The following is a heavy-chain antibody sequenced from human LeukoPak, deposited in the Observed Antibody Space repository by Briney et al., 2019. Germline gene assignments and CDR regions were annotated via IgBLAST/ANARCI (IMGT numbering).Heavy chain of an antibody. V-gene: IGHV4-34*01. D-gene: IGHD2-2*01. CDR2: INHSGST. CDR1: GESFSGYY. Sequence: SETLSLTCAVYGESFSGYYWSWIRQPPGKGLEWIGEINHSGSTNYNPSLKSRVTISVDTSKNQFSLKLSSVTAADTAVYYCARGGVVPAATKYNWFDPWGQGTLVTVSS. J-gene: IGHJ5*02. CDR3: ARGGVVPAATKYNWFDP.